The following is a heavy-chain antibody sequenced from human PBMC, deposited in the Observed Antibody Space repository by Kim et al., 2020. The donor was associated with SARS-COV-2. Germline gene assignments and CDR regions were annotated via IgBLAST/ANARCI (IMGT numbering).Heavy chain of an antibody. CDR3: AKSRSQWLRATRNSMDV. D-gene: IGHD5-12*01. CDR1: GFTFSSYG. CDR2: ISYRGETK. Sequence: GGSLRLSCGVYGFTFSSYGMSWVRQAPGKGLEWVATISYRGETKYYADSVKGRFIISRDNRNKTVSLQMNNVRVDDMAVYYCAKSRSQWLRATRNSMDV. V-gene: IGHV3-23*01. J-gene: IGHJ6*01.